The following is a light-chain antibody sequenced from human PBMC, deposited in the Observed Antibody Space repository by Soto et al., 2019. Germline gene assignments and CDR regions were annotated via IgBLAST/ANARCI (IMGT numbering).Light chain of an antibody. V-gene: IGLV8-61*01. Sequence: QTVVTQEPSFSVSPGGTVTLTCGLSSGSVSTSYYPSWYQQTPGQAPRTLIYSTSTRSFGVPDRFSGSILGNKAALTITGAQADDESDYYCVLYMGSGIAVFGGGTQLTVL. CDR2: STS. CDR3: VLYMGSGIAV. CDR1: SGSVSTSYY. J-gene: IGLJ3*02.